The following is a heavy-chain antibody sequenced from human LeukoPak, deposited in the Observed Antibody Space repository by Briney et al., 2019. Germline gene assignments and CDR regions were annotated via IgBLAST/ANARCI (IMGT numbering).Heavy chain of an antibody. CDR3: ARGSSGFDY. D-gene: IGHD1-26*01. Sequence: SETMSLTCTVSGGSISSHYWSWIRQPPGKGLEWIGYIYYSGSTNYNPSLKSRVTISVDTSKNQFSLKLSSVTAADTAVYYCARGSSGFDYWGQGTLVTVSS. V-gene: IGHV4-59*11. CDR2: IYYSGST. J-gene: IGHJ4*02. CDR1: GGSISSHY.